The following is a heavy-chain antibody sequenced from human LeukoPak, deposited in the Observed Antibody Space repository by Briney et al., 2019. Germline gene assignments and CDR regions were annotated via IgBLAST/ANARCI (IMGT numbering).Heavy chain of an antibody. Sequence: GGSLRLSCAASGFTFSSYSMNWVRQAPGKGLEWVSSISSSSSYIYYADSVKGRFTISRDNAKNSLYLQMNSLRAEDTAVFYCARDGFVGAADYWGQGTLVTVSS. J-gene: IGHJ4*02. D-gene: IGHD6-13*01. CDR2: ISSSSSYI. CDR3: ARDGFVGAADY. CDR1: GFTFSSYS. V-gene: IGHV3-21*01.